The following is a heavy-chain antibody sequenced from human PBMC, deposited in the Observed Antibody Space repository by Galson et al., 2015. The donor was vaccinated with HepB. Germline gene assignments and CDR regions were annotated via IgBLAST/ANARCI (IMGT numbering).Heavy chain of an antibody. CDR2: IRSNAYGATT. J-gene: IGHJ5*02. CDR1: GFTFSDYT. D-gene: IGHD2-15*01. CDR3: TKAVVVAAPAAWLDP. V-gene: IGHV3-49*04. Sequence: SLRLSCATSGFTFSDYTISWVRQAPGKGLEWVAFIRSNAYGATTEYAASVKGRFTISRDESKSIAYLQMNRLKREDTAVYYCTKAVVVAAPAAWLDPWGQGTLVTVSS.